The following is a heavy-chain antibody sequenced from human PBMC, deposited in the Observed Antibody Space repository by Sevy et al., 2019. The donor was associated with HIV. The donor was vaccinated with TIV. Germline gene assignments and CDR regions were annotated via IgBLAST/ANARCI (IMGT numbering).Heavy chain of an antibody. J-gene: IGHJ6*02. CDR2: ISYDGSNK. D-gene: IGHD2-2*01. Sequence: VGSLRLSCAASGFTFSSYAMHWVRQAPGKGLEWVAVISYDGSNKYYADSVKGRFTISRDNSKNTLYLQMNSLRAEDTAVYYCARVEGAAANSSYYYYYGMDVWGQGTTVTVSS. CDR3: ARVEGAAANSSYYYYYGMDV. V-gene: IGHV3-30*04. CDR1: GFTFSSYA.